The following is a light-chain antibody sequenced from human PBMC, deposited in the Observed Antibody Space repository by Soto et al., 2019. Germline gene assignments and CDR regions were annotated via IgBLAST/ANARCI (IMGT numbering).Light chain of an antibody. Sequence: NFMLTQPHSVSESPGKTVSISCTRSSGSIASNFVQWYQQRPGSAPTTVIYEDNQRPSGVPDRFSGSIDSSSNSASLTISGVTTEDEADYHCQSFDGGNVVFGGGTKLTVL. CDR3: QSFDGGNVV. J-gene: IGLJ2*01. CDR1: SGSIASNF. V-gene: IGLV6-57*04. CDR2: EDN.